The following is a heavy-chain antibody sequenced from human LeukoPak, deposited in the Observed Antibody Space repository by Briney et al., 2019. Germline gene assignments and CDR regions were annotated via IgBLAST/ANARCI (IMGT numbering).Heavy chain of an antibody. J-gene: IGHJ3*02. CDR3: ASPEMATTHDAFDI. Sequence: SVKVSCKASGGTFSSYAISWVRRAPGQGLEWMGRIIPILGIANYAQKFQGRVTITADKSTSTAYMELSSLRSEDTAVYYCASPEMATTHDAFDIWGQGTMVTVSS. D-gene: IGHD5-24*01. CDR1: GGTFSSYA. CDR2: IIPILGIA. V-gene: IGHV1-69*04.